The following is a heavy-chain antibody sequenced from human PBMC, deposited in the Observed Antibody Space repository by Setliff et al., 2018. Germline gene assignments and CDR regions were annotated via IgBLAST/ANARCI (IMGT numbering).Heavy chain of an antibody. V-gene: IGHV1-3*01. Sequence: VKVSCKASGYTFTDYAMHWVRQAPGQRLEWMGWINPGNGNTKYSRKFQGRVTITRDTSASTAYMELSSLRSEDTAVYYCARDKGYDSSGYYFYYYYYMDVWGKGTTVTVSS. CDR3: ARDKGYDSSGYYFYYYYYMDV. CDR1: GYTFTDYA. J-gene: IGHJ6*03. CDR2: INPGNGNT. D-gene: IGHD3-22*01.